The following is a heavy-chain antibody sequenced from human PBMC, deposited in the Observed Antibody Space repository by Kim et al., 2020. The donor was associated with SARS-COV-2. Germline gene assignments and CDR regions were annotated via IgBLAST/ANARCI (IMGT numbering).Heavy chain of an antibody. Sequence: GRFTNSRDNSKNTRYLQMNSLRAEDTAVYYCAKDAVTGDIGGYYYYGMDVWGQGTTVTVSS. J-gene: IGHJ6*02. V-gene: IGHV3-23*01. CDR3: AKDAVTGDIGGYYYYGMDV. D-gene: IGHD7-27*01.